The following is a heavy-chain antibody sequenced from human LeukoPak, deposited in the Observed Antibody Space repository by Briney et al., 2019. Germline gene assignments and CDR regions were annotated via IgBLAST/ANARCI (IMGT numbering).Heavy chain of an antibody. CDR2: IKSKTDAGTT. CDR1: GFTFSNAW. Sequence: PGGSLRLSCAASGFTFSNAWMSWVRQAPGKGLEWVGRIKSKTDAGTTDYAAPVKGRFTISRDDSQNTLYLQMSSLRTEYTAVKFFYISPIPLWQGGYFDYWGQGTLVTGSS. V-gene: IGHV3-15*01. D-gene: IGHD5-18*01. J-gene: IGHJ4*02. CDR3: YISPIPLWQGGYFDY.